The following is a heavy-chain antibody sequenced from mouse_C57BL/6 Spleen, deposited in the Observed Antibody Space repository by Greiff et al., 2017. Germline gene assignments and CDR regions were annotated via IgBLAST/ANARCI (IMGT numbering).Heavy chain of an antibody. CDR2: IYPSDSET. J-gene: IGHJ2*01. CDR1: GYTFTSYW. V-gene: IGHV1-61*01. Sequence: QVKLQQPGAELVRPGSSVKLSCKASGYTFTSYWMDWVKQRPGQGLEWIGNIYPSDSETNYNQKFKDKATLTIDKSSSTAYMQLSSLTSEDSAVYYCARVGLERVYFGYWGQGTTLTVST. CDR3: ARVGLERVYFGY.